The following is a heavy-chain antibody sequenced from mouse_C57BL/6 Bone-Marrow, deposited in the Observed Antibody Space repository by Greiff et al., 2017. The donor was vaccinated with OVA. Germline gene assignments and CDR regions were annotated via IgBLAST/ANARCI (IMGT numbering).Heavy chain of an antibody. CDR1: GYTFTDYY. Sequence: VQLVESGAELVRPGASVKLSCKACGYTFTDYYINWVKQRPGQGLEWIARIYPGSGNTYYNEKFKGKATLTAEKSSSTAYMQLSSLTSEDSAVYCCARNYYGSAWFAYWGQGTLVTVSA. V-gene: IGHV1-76*01. CDR3: ARNYYGSAWFAY. J-gene: IGHJ3*01. D-gene: IGHD1-1*01. CDR2: IYPGSGNT.